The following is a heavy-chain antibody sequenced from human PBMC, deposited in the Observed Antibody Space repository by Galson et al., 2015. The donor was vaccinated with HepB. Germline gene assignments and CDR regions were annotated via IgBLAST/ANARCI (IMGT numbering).Heavy chain of an antibody. Sequence: GGTFSSYAISWVRQAPGQGLEWMGGIIPIFGTANYAQKFQGRVTITADKSTSTAYMELSSLRSEDTAVYYCARSGRSNGFDPWGQETLVTVSS. CDR3: ARSGRSNGFDP. D-gene: IGHD3-10*01. J-gene: IGHJ5*02. CDR2: IIPIFGTA. V-gene: IGHV1-69*06. CDR1: GGTFSSYA.